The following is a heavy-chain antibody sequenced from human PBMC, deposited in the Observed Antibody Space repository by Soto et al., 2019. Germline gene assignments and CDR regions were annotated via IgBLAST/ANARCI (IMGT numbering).Heavy chain of an antibody. J-gene: IGHJ6*02. Sequence: GSLRLSCSASGFTFSDENMSWVRQAPGKGLEWVSGISGGGSYIFYADSVQGRFSISRDNPKNSLFLEMNSLRVEDTAVYYCARDSDCHSTSCFFPPHVWGQGTTVTVSS. V-gene: IGHV3-21*06. D-gene: IGHD2-2*01. CDR2: ISGGGSYI. CDR1: GFTFSDEN. CDR3: ARDSDCHSTSCFFPPHV.